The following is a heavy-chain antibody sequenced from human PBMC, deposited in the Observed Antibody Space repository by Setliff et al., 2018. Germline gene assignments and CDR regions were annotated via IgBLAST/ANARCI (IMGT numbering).Heavy chain of an antibody. CDR3: ARDRGAAAGWRWFDP. J-gene: IGHJ5*02. D-gene: IGHD6-13*01. V-gene: IGHV4-4*02. CDR2: INHSGKT. CDR1: GGSISSGNW. Sequence: SETLSLTCAVSGGSISSGNWWSWVRQTPGKGLEWIGEINHSGKTNHKPSLKSRVTMSVDKSKNQFSLKLNSVTAADTAVYYCARDRGAAAGWRWFDPWGQGTLVTVSS.